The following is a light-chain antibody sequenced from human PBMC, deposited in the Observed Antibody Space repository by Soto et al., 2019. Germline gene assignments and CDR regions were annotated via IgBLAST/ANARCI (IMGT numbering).Light chain of an antibody. J-gene: IGLJ1*01. CDR1: SSNIGSNT. CDR2: SNN. V-gene: IGLV1-44*01. CDR3: AAWDDSLTGHYV. Sequence: QSVLTHPPSASGTPGQRVTISCSGSSSNIGSNTVNWYQQLPGTAPKLLIYSNNQRPSGVPDRFSGSKSGTSASLAISGLQSEDEADYYCAAWDDSLTGHYVFGTGDQGHRP.